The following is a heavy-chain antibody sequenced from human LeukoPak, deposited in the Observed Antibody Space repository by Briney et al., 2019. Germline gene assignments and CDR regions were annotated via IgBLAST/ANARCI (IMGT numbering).Heavy chain of an antibody. CDR1: GFTSSNYG. Sequence: GRSLRLSCAASGFTSSNYGIHWVRQAPGKGLEWVAVISHDGSNKYYGDSVKGRFTISRDNSKNTLYLQMNSLRAEDTAVYYCAKDWGFQYASGSYCEYWGQGTLVTVSS. CDR3: AKDWGFQYASGSYCEY. J-gene: IGHJ4*02. V-gene: IGHV3-30*18. D-gene: IGHD3-10*01. CDR2: ISHDGSNK.